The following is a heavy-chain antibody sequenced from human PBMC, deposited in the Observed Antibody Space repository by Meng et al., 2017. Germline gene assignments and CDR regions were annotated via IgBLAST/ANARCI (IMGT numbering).Heavy chain of an antibody. CDR3: VNYCSGGKCSPNEKTQH. Sequence: QVQLQESVPGLVKPSGTLSIPCAASGASFSSGNWWGWVRQPPGKGLEWIGEIFHTGNTNYNPSLQSRVSLSIDKSKSQFSLKVISVTAADTAVYYCVNYCSGGKCSPNEKTQHWGQGTLVTVS. J-gene: IGHJ1*01. V-gene: IGHV4-4*02. D-gene: IGHD2-15*01. CDR2: IFHTGNT. CDR1: GASFSSGNW.